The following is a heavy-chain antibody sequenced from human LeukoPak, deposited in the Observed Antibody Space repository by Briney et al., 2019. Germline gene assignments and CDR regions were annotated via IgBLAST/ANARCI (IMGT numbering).Heavy chain of an antibody. D-gene: IGHD6-13*01. Sequence: PSETLSLTCAVSRYSISSGYYWGWLRQPPGKGLEWIGIIYHSGITYYNPSLKSRVTISGDTSKNQFSLQLSSVTAADTAVYYCARSIAAAGSGGFDNWGQGTLVTVSS. J-gene: IGHJ4*02. V-gene: IGHV4-38-2*01. CDR2: IYHSGIT. CDR1: RYSISSGYY. CDR3: ARSIAAAGSGGFDN.